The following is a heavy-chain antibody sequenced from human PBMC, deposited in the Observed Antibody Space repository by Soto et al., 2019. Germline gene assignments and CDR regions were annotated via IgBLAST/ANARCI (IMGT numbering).Heavy chain of an antibody. J-gene: IGHJ5*02. Sequence: PGGSLRLSCAASGFTFRSFTMNWVRRAPGKGLEWVSTISSNSAYIYYTDALRGRFTISRDNAKNSLHLQMNSLRAEDTAVYYCTRDASRDRSARGWFDPWGPGTLVTVSS. CDR2: ISSNSAYI. CDR1: GFTFRSFT. D-gene: IGHD3-10*01. V-gene: IGHV3-21*01. CDR3: TRDASRDRSARGWFDP.